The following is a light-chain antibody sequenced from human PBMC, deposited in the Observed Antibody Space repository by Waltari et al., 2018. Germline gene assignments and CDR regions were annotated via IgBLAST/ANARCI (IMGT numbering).Light chain of an antibody. Sequence: QSALTQPASVSGSPGQSITISCTGTSSDVGGYNYVSWYQQHPGKAPKPMIYEVSNRPSGVSNRFSGSKSGTTASLTISGLQAEDEADYYCSSYTSSSTLGVFGGGTKLTVL. CDR3: SSYTSSSTLGV. V-gene: IGLV2-14*01. CDR1: SSDVGGYNY. J-gene: IGLJ2*01. CDR2: EVS.